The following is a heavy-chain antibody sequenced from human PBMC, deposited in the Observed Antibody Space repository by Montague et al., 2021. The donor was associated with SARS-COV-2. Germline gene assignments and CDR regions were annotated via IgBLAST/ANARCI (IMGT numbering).Heavy chain of an antibody. Sequence: SETLSLTCSVSGDSISNYSWSWIRQSPGKGLEWIGYIYYSGSTNYNPSLTSRVTISVDTSKNQVSLKPTSVTAADTAVYYCARRLRVTTVTSHMYHYAMDVWGQGTTVTVSS. V-gene: IGHV4-59*08. CDR2: IYYSGST. J-gene: IGHJ6*02. CDR1: GDSISNYS. D-gene: IGHD4-11*01. CDR3: ARRLRVTTVTSHMYHYAMDV.